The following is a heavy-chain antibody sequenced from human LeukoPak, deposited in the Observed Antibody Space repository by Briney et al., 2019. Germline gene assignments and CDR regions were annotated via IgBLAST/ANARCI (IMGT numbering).Heavy chain of an antibody. CDR2: IYYSGST. D-gene: IGHD3-22*01. CDR3: ARGKKARTYYYDSSGYTLDY. CDR1: GGSISSSSYY. Sequence: SETLSLTCTVSGGSISSSSYYWGWIRQPPGKGLEWIGSIYYSGSTYYNPSLKSRVTISVDTSKNQFSLKLSSVTAADTAVYYCARGKKARTYYYDSSGYTLDYWGQGTLVTVSS. V-gene: IGHV4-39*01. J-gene: IGHJ4*02.